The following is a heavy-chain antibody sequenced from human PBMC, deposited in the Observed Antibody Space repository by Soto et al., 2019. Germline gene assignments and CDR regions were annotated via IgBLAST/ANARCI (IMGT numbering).Heavy chain of an antibody. Sequence: QITLKESAPTLVKPTQHLTLTCTFSGFLLSTTAVGVGWIRQPPGKALEWVALIYWDDDKRYSPSLKSRLTITKDTCKNQVVLTMTNMDPVDTATYYCAHIAYAWVRGGFDYWGQGTLVTVSS. CDR3: AHIAYAWVRGGFDY. CDR2: IYWDDDK. CDR1: GFLLSTTAVG. J-gene: IGHJ4*02. V-gene: IGHV2-5*02. D-gene: IGHD3-10*01.